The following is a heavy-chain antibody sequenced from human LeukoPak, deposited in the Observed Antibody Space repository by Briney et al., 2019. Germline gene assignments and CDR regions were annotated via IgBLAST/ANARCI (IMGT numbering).Heavy chain of an antibody. V-gene: IGHV3-72*01. J-gene: IGHJ6*02. CDR3: ARTTGNYYDSSGYYQYYYYGMDV. Sequence: GGSLRLSCAASGFTFSDHYIDWVRQAPGKGLEWVGRTRNKANSYTTEYAASVKGRFTISRDDSKNSLYLQMNSLKTEDTAVYYCARTTGNYYDSSGYYQYYYYGMDVWGQGTTVTVSS. CDR2: TRNKANSYTT. D-gene: IGHD3-22*01. CDR1: GFTFSDHY.